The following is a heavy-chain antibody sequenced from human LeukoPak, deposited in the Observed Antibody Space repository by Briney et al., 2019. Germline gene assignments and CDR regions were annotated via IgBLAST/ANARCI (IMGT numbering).Heavy chain of an antibody. D-gene: IGHD6-13*01. CDR3: AKEMIAAAGRTDY. J-gene: IGHJ4*02. CDR1: GFTFSSYA. V-gene: IGHV3-30-3*01. CDR2: ISYDGSNK. Sequence: GRSLRLSCAASGFTFSSYAMHWVRQAPGKGLEWVAVISYDGSNKYYADSVKGRFTISRDNSKNTLYLQMNSLRAEDTAVYYCAKEMIAAAGRTDYWGQGTLVTVSS.